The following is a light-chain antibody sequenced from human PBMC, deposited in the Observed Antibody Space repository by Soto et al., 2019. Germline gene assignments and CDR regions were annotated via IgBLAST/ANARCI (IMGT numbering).Light chain of an antibody. J-gene: IGLJ1*01. V-gene: IGLV2-23*01. Sequence: QAVRTQPATVSRSPGRSVTISCTGTSSDFGSYKFVSWYQHHPGTVPKVIIYETSKRPSGVSDRFSGSKSGNTASLTISGLQAEDEADYYCFSFTSTNTHVFGSGTKV. CDR3: FSFTSTNTHV. CDR1: SSDFGSYKF. CDR2: ETS.